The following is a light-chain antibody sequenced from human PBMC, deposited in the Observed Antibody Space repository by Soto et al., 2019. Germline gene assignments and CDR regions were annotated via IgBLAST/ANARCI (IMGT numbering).Light chain of an antibody. V-gene: IGKV2-30*01. J-gene: IGKJ5*01. Sequence: DVVMTQSPLSLPVTLGRPASISCRSSQSLVYSDGNTYLSWFQQRPGQSPSRLIYEVSKRDSGVPDRFSGRGSGTDFTLKISRVEAEDVGLSYCMQAAHWPPITFGQGTRLEIK. CDR3: MQAAHWPPIT. CDR1: QSLVYSDGNTY. CDR2: EVS.